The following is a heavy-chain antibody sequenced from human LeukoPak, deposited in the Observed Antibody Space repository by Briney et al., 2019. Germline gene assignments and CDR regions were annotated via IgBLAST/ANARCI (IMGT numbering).Heavy chain of an antibody. CDR3: ARIGYSTSWANFDY. CDR1: GFTFSSYA. CDR2: ISGSGGST. J-gene: IGHJ4*02. Sequence: GGSLRLSCAASGFTFSSYAMSWVRQAPGEGLEWVSAISGSGGSTYYADSVKGRFTISRDNSKNTLYLQMDSLRAEDTALYYCARIGYSTSWANFDYWGQGTLVTVSS. D-gene: IGHD6-13*01. V-gene: IGHV3-23*01.